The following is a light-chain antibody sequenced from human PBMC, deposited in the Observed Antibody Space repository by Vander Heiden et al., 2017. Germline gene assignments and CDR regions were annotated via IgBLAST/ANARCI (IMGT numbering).Light chain of an antibody. V-gene: IGLV2-11*01. Sequence: QSALTQPRSVSGSPGQSVTISCTGTSSNVGRYDFVSWYQQHPGKAPKVIIYDVTRRPSGVPHRFSGSKSGNTASLTISGLQAEEEADYCCCSYAGNYTYVFGPGTTVTVL. CDR3: CSYAGNYTYV. CDR1: SSNVGRYDF. J-gene: IGLJ1*01. CDR2: DVT.